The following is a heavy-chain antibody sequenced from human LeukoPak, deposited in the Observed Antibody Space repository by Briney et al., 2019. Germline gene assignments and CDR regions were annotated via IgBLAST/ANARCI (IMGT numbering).Heavy chain of an antibody. CDR1: GLTFSGSG. CDR3: AGDYNFLTGLNY. D-gene: IGHD3-9*01. CDR2: IGRQGDSDAT. V-gene: IGHV3-73*01. J-gene: IGHJ4*02. Sequence: GGSLRLSCAASGLTFSGSGIHWVRQASGKGLEWLGRIGRQGDSDATRYAASLKGKFTISRADSRNTAYLPMNSLKTEDTAVYYCAGDYNFLTGLNYWGQGTLVTVSS.